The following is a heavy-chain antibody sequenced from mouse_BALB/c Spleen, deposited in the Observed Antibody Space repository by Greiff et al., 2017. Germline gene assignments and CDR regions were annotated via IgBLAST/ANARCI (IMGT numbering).Heavy chain of an antibody. CDR3: ARYGNYAMDD. CDR1: GFTFSSYT. Sequence: EVMLVESGGGLVKPGGSLKLSCAASGFTFSSYTMSWVRQTPEKRLEWVATISSGGGNTYYPDSVKGRFTISRDNAKNNLYLQMSSLRSEDTALYYCARYGNYAMDDWGQGTSVTVSS. J-gene: IGHJ4*01. V-gene: IGHV5-9*03. CDR2: ISSGGGNT. D-gene: IGHD1-1*02.